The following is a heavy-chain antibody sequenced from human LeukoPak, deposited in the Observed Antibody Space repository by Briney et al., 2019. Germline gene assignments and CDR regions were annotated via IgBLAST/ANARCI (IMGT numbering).Heavy chain of an antibody. J-gene: IGHJ4*02. Sequence: SETLSLTCTVSGCSISRSSYYGGWIRQPPGKGLEWIGSIYYSGSTYYNPSLKSRVTISVDTSKNQFSLKLSSVTAAYTAGYYCARGRPYSGWYWDRRFDYWGQGTLVTVSS. CDR1: GCSISRSSYY. D-gene: IGHD6-19*01. V-gene: IGHV4-39*01. CDR3: ARGRPYSGWYWDRRFDY. CDR2: IYYSGST.